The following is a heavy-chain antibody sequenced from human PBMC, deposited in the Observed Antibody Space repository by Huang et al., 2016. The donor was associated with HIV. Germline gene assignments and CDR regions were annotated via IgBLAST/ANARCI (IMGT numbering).Heavy chain of an antibody. Sequence: QVQLVESGGGVVQPGRSLRLSCAASGFTFSNYGMPWVRRAPGKVVELVAVISYDGSNKYFADSVKGRFTISRDNSRNTVYLQMNSLRAEDTAVYYCAKDIVATIGPDYWGQGTLVTVSS. V-gene: IGHV3-30*18. CDR3: AKDIVATIGPDY. CDR1: GFTFSNYG. J-gene: IGHJ4*02. D-gene: IGHD5-12*01. CDR2: ISYDGSNK.